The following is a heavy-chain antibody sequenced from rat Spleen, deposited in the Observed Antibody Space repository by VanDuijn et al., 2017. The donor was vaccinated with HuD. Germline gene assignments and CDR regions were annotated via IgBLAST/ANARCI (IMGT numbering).Heavy chain of an antibody. CDR2: ISSGGGVT. V-gene: IGHV5-25*01. D-gene: IGHD1-4*01. CDR1: GFTFSSFP. Sequence: EVQLVESGGGLVQPGRSLKLSCAASGFTFSSFPMAWVRQAPKKGLEWVAYISSGGGVTYYRDSVKGRFTISRDNAQSTLYLQMDSLRSEDTATYYCARQWLTGSHWFFDFWGPGTMVTVSS. CDR3: ARQWLTGSHWFFDF. J-gene: IGHJ1*01.